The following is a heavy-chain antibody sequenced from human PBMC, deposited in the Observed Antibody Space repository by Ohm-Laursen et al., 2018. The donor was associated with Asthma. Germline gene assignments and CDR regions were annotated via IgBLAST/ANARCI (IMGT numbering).Heavy chain of an antibody. D-gene: IGHD1-26*01. CDR1: GYTFSIYS. CDR3: ARIGPEWELPGREYSLHH. Sequence: SRRLSCAASGYTFSIYSIHWVRQFPGKGPERGASISTASTFIYYADSVRGRFTTSRDNVKNSVYLQMNSLRAEDTALYYCARIGPEWELPGREYSLHHWGEGTLVTVSS. V-gene: IGHV3-21*01. J-gene: IGHJ1*01. CDR2: ISTASTFI.